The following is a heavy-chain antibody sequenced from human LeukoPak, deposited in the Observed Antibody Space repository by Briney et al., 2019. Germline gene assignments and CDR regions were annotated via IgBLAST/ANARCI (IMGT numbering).Heavy chain of an antibody. CDR1: GGSISSYY. Sequence: SETLSLTCTVSGGSISSYYWSWIRQPPGKGLEWIGEINHSGSTNYNPSLKSRVTISVDTSKNQFSLKLSSVTAADTAVYYCARDPLQNDAFDIWGQGTMVTVSS. V-gene: IGHV4-34*01. CDR2: INHSGST. J-gene: IGHJ3*02. CDR3: ARDPLQNDAFDI.